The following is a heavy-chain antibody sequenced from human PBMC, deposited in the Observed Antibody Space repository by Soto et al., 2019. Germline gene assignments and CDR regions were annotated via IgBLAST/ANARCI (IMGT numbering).Heavy chain of an antibody. CDR2: IIGSGGNT. J-gene: IGHJ6*03. CDR3: AKYESQYYCYSYMDV. Sequence: EVQLLESGGGLVQPGGSLRLSCAASGFTFSSYAMTWVRQAPGKGLEWVSAIIGSGGNTYHADSVKGRLTISRDNSKNTLYLQMNSLRAEDTAVYYCAKYESQYYCYSYMDVWGKGTTVTVSS. D-gene: IGHD3-22*01. CDR1: GFTFSSYA. V-gene: IGHV3-23*01.